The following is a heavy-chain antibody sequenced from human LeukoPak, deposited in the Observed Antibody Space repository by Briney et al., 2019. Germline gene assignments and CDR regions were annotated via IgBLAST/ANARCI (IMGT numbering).Heavy chain of an antibody. CDR2: INHSGST. J-gene: IGHJ6*02. CDR3: ARERVLSSYYYYYGMDV. D-gene: IGHD3-16*02. CDR1: GGSFSGYY. V-gene: IGHV4-34*01. Sequence: SETLSLTCAVYGGSFSGYYWSWIRQPPGKGQEWIGEINHSGSTNYNPSLKSRVTISVDTSKNQFSLKLSSVTAADTAVYYCARERVLSSYYYYYGMDVWGQGTTVTVSS.